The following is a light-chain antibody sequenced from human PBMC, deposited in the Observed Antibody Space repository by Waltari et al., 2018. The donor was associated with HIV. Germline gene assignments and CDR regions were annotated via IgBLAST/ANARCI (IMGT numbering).Light chain of an antibody. CDR1: QNGWNS. CDR3: HQYFSDPFT. CDR2: GAY. J-gene: IGKJ4*01. V-gene: IGKV1-NL1*01. Sequence: DIQMTQFPSSLSASVGDPVTITCRATQNGWNSVCWNQQRPETVTKLLISGAYIRHRGVDSRFTGSGSGTRYTLTITDLQPEDFATYFCHQYFSDPFTFGGGTKVEI.